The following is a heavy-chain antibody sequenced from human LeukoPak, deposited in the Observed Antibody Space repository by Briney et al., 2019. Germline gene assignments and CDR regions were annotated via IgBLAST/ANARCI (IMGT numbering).Heavy chain of an antibody. Sequence: GESLKISCKGSGYSFSTYWIGWVRQMPGKGLEWMGVIYPGDSDTRYSPSFQGQVTISADKSISTAYLQWSSLEASDTAIYYCARHQCSGGSCYSAFDPWGQGTLVTVSS. J-gene: IGHJ5*02. CDR1: GYSFSTYW. D-gene: IGHD2-15*01. CDR2: IYPGDSDT. V-gene: IGHV5-51*01. CDR3: ARHQCSGGSCYSAFDP.